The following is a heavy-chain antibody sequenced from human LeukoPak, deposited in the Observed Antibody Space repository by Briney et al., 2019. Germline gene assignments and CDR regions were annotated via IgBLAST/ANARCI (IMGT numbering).Heavy chain of an antibody. J-gene: IGHJ4*02. CDR2: TYYRSKWYN. Sequence: SQTLSLTCAFSAAGFTISGAWMHWVRQSPSRGLEWLGRTYYRSKWYNEYAVSVKSRVTIKPDTSKNQFSLQLNSVTPEDTAVYYCARLATKEGRDYWGQGTLVTVSS. V-gene: IGHV6-1*01. CDR3: ARLATKEGRDY. CDR1: AAGFTISGAW. D-gene: IGHD1-1*01.